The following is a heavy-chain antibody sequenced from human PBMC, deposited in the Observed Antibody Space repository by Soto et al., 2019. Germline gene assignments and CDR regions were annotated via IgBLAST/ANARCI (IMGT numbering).Heavy chain of an antibody. J-gene: IGHJ4*02. Sequence: QVQLVQSGAEVKQPGASVKVSCRTSGYTFTNYDISWVRQATGQGLEWMGWMSPDSANTGYAQKFQGRVTMTRDTSISTAYMELNSLTSEDTAIYYCARAIRDQLLSDYWGQGSLVIVSS. CDR3: ARAIRDQLLSDY. V-gene: IGHV1-8*01. CDR1: GYTFTNYD. CDR2: MSPDSANT. D-gene: IGHD1-26*01.